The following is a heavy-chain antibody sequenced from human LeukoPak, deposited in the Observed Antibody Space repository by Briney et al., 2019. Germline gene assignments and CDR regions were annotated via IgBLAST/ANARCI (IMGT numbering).Heavy chain of an antibody. J-gene: IGHJ5*02. V-gene: IGHV7-4-1*02. Sequence: ASVKVSCKASGYTFTSYAMNWVRQAPGQGLEWMGWINTNTGNPTYAQGFTGRFVFSLDTSVSTAYLQISSLKAEDTAVYYCARTSFDCSSTSCYEAWFDPWGQGTLVTVSS. D-gene: IGHD2-2*01. CDR2: INTNTGNP. CDR1: GYTFTSYA. CDR3: ARTSFDCSSTSCYEAWFDP.